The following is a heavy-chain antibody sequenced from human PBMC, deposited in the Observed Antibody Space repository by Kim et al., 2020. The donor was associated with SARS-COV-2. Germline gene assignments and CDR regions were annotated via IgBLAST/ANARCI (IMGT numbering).Heavy chain of an antibody. Sequence: GGSLRLSCAASGFILRNYAMHWVRQAPGKGLEWVAGMSYSESKGYYADSVKGRFTISRDNSKNILYLQMNSLRIEDTAVYYCARDRQQRGEWGQGTLVTVSS. CDR2: MSYSESKG. V-gene: IGHV3-30-3*01. CDR3: ARDRQQRGE. J-gene: IGHJ4*02. D-gene: IGHD6-13*01. CDR1: GFILRNYA.